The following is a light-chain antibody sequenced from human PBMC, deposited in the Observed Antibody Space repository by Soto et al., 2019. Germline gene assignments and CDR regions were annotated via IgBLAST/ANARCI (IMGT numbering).Light chain of an antibody. CDR3: QQSDNLPDFT. CDR2: ATS. Sequence: DIQMTQSPSTLSGSVGDRVTITCRASQTISSWLAWYQQKPGKAPKLLIYATSNLEPGVPSRFSGRQSGTDFILSISSLQPEDVGTYYCQQSDNLPDFTFGPGTKVNI. J-gene: IGKJ3*01. CDR1: QTISSW. V-gene: IGKV1-33*01.